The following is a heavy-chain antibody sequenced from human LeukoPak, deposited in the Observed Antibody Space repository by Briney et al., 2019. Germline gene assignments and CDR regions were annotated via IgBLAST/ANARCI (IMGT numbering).Heavy chain of an antibody. CDR1: GYTLTELS. Sequence: ASVKVSCKVSGYTLTELSMHWVRQAPGKGPEWMGGFDPEDGETIYAQKFQGRVTMTEDTSTDTAYMELSSLRSEDTAVYYCATDLWFGEALPWYWGQGTLVTVSS. CDR3: ATDLWFGEALPWY. V-gene: IGHV1-24*01. D-gene: IGHD3-10*01. CDR2: FDPEDGET. J-gene: IGHJ4*02.